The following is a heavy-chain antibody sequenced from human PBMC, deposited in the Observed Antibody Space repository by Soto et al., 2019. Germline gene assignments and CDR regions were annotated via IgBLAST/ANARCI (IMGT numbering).Heavy chain of an antibody. J-gene: IGHJ4*02. V-gene: IGHV4-38-2*01. CDR3: ARARPYDYVWGSYRTFDY. CDR1: GYSISSGYY. CDR2: IYHSGST. D-gene: IGHD3-16*02. Sequence: PSETLSLTCAASGYSISSGYYWGWIRQPPGKGLEWIGSIYHSGSTYYNPSLKSRFTISVDTSKNPFSLKLSSVTAADTAVYYCARARPYDYVWGSYRTFDYWGQGTLVTVSS.